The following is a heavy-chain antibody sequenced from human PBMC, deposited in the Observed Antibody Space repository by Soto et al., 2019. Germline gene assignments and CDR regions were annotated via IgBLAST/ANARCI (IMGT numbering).Heavy chain of an antibody. V-gene: IGHV5-10-1*01. CDR2: IDPSDSYT. J-gene: IGHJ6*02. CDR3: AREEYSSTNYYYYGMDV. Sequence: GESLKISCKGSGYSFTSYWISWVRQMPGKGLEWMGRIDPSDSYTNYSPSFQGHVTISADKSISTAYLQWSSLKASDTAMYYCAREEYSSTNYYYYGMDVWGQGTTVTVSS. CDR1: GYSFTSYW. D-gene: IGHD6-6*01.